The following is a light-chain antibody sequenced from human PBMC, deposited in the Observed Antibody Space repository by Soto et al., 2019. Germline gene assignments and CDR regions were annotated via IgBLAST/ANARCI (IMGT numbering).Light chain of an antibody. CDR3: GAWDDSVGTYV. CDR1: SSNIATSS. J-gene: IGLJ1*01. V-gene: IGLV1-51*02. Sequence: QSVLTQPPSVSAAPGQRVTISCSGSSSNIATSSVSWYQHLPGTVPKLLMYENNERPSGIPDRFSGSKSATSATLDITGLQTGDEADYYCGAWDDSVGTYVFGTGTKLTVL. CDR2: ENN.